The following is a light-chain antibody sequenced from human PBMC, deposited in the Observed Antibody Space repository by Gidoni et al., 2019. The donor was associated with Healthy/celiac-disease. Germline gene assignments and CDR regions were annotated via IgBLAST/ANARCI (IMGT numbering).Light chain of an antibody. CDR3: QAWDSSTGV. CDR1: KLGDKY. J-gene: IGLJ2*01. V-gene: IGLV3-1*01. CDR2: QDS. Sequence: LTQPPSVSVSPGQTASITCSGDKLGDKYACWYQQKPGQSPVLVIYQDSKRPSGIPERFSGSNSGNTATLTISGTQAMDEADYYCQAWDSSTGVFGGGTKLTVL.